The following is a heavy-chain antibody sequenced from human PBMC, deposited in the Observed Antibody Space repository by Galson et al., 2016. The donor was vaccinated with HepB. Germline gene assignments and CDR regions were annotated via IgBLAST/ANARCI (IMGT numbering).Heavy chain of an antibody. Sequence: SETLSLTCTVSGGFISDDHWSWVRQPPGKGLEWIGDTYYSGNINYNPSLKSRVTISVGRSKNQYSLTLSSVTAADTAVYFCAMYFVGNGGRGYWGQGILVTVSS. CDR1: GGFISDDH. D-gene: IGHD2-8*01. CDR3: AMYFVGNGGRGY. V-gene: IGHV4-59*01. J-gene: IGHJ4*02. CDR2: TYYSGNI.